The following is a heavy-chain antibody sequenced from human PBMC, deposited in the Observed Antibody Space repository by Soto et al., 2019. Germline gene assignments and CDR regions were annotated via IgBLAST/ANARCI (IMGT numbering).Heavy chain of an antibody. J-gene: IGHJ6*03. CDR1: GGSVSSSSYY. CDR3: ARHQEEWLLYRRVDYYYYMDV. Sequence: PSETLSLTCTVSGGSVSSSSYYWGWVRQPPGKGLEWIGSVYYSGSTYYNPSLESRVTISVDKSKNQFSLKLSSVTAADTAVYYCARHQEEWLLYRRVDYYYYMDVWGKGTTVTVSS. V-gene: IGHV4-39*01. CDR2: VYYSGST. D-gene: IGHD3-3*01.